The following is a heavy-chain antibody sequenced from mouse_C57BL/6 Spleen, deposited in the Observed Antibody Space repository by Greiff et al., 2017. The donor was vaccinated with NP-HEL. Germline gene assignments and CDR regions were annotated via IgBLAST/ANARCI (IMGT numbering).Heavy chain of an antibody. CDR3: ASPNWDKWYFDY. Sequence: EVQVVESGGDLVKPGGSLKLSCAASGFTFSSYGMSWVRQTPDKRLEWVATISSGGSYTYYPDSVKGRFTISRDNAKNTLYLQMSSLKSEDTAMYYCASPNWDKWYFDYWGQGTTLTVSS. CDR2: ISSGGSYT. J-gene: IGHJ2*01. D-gene: IGHD4-1*01. V-gene: IGHV5-6*01. CDR1: GFTFSSYG.